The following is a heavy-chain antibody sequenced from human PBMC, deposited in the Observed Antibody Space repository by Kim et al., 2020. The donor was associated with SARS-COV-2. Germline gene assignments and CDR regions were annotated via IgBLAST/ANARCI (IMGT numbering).Heavy chain of an antibody. CDR3: ARGPYDYGNDAFDI. CDR2: IIPIFGTA. V-gene: IGHV1-69*13. J-gene: IGHJ3*02. Sequence: SVKVSCKASGGTFSSYAISWVRQAPGQGLEWMGGIIPIFGTANYAQKFQGRVTITADESTSTAYMELSSLRSEDTAVYYCARGPYDYGNDAFDIRGQGTMVTVSS. D-gene: IGHD4-17*01. CDR1: GGTFSSYA.